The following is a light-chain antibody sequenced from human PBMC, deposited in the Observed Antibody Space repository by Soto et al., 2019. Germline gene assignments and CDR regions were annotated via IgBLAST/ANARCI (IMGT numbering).Light chain of an antibody. Sequence: EIVLPQSPGTLSLSPGERATLSCRASQSVSSSYLAWYQQKPGQAPRLLIYGASSRATGIPDRFSGSGSGTDFTLTISRLEPEDFAVYYCQQYGSSPYIFGQGTKLEIK. CDR3: QQYGSSPYI. CDR2: GAS. J-gene: IGKJ2*01. V-gene: IGKV3-20*01. CDR1: QSVSSSY.